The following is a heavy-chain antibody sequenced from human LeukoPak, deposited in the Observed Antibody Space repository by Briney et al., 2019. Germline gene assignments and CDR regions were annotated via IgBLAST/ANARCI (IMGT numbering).Heavy chain of an antibody. CDR2: INAAGGDT. J-gene: IGHJ4*02. CDR3: VRHQDY. V-gene: IGHV3-74*01. CDR1: GFTYGDYL. Sequence: GGSLRLSCTASGFTYGDYLMSWVRHAPGKGLVWVSFINAAGGDTNYADSVKGRFTISRDNAKNTLYLQMNNLRAEDTAVYYCVRHQDYWGQGTLVTVSS.